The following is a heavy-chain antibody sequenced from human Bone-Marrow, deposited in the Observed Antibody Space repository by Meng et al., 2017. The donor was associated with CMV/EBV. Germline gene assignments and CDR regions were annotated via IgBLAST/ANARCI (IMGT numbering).Heavy chain of an antibody. J-gene: IGHJ4*02. V-gene: IGHV3-66*01. CDR3: PGDSQLLANLDY. CDR1: GFSVNDKY. Sequence: LQLLGPGVGLVPPGGSLRLSCATSGFSVNDKYMIWVPPPPGKGLEGVSIIYRGDNYYYADSGKVRFSVARYKSQITMNLQINSLRVEDTAVYYCPGDSQLLANLDYWGQGTLVTVSS. CDR2: IYRGDNY. D-gene: IGHD2-15*01.